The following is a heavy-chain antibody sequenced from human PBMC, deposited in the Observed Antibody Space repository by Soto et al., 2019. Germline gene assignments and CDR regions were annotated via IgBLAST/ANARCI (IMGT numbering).Heavy chain of an antibody. J-gene: IGHJ6*02. Sequence: QVQLVQSGAEVKKPGSSVKVSCKASGGTFSSYAISWVRQAPGQGLEWMGGIIPIFGTANYAQKFQGRVTITADESTSTADMELSSLRSEDTAVYYCARDYNHGWAKAYYGMDVWGQGTTVTVSS. CDR3: ARDYNHGWAKAYYGMDV. D-gene: IGHD3-10*01. CDR2: IIPIFGTA. CDR1: GGTFSSYA. V-gene: IGHV1-69*01.